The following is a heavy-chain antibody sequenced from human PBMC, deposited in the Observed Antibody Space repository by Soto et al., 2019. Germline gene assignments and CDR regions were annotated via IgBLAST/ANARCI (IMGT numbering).Heavy chain of an antibody. CDR1: GFTFSSYS. D-gene: IGHD5-18*01. J-gene: IGHJ6*03. Sequence: GSLRLSCAASGFTFSSYSINWVRQAPGKGLEWVSYISSSSSTIYYADSVKGRFTISRDNAKNSLYLQMNSLRAEDTAVYYCARDYVASDTAMVYYYYYYYLDVWGKGTTVTVSS. CDR3: ARDYVASDTAMVYYYYYYYLDV. V-gene: IGHV3-48*01. CDR2: ISSSSSTI.